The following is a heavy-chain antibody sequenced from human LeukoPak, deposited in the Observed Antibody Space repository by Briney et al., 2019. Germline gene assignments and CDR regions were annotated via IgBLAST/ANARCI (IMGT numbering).Heavy chain of an antibody. V-gene: IGHV3-30*18. Sequence: GRSLRLSCVASGFTSSNYGMHWVRQAPGKGLEWVAVVSYDGSNQYYADSVKGRFTISRDNSKNTLYLQVNSLRAEDTAVYYCAKDHYYGSGSFDYWGQGTLVTVSS. CDR3: AKDHYYGSGSFDY. CDR1: GFTSSNYG. D-gene: IGHD3-10*01. J-gene: IGHJ4*02. CDR2: VSYDGSNQ.